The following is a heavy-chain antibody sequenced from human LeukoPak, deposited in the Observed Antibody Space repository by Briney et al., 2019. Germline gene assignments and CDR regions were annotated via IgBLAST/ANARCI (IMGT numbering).Heavy chain of an antibody. Sequence: SVKVSCKASGFTFTTSAMQWVRQARGQRLEWIGWIVVGSGYTNYAQKFQERVTITRDMSTSTAYMELSSLRSEDTAVYYCARGSYDSSGYYPDYWGQGTLVTVSS. D-gene: IGHD3-22*01. CDR2: IVVGSGYT. V-gene: IGHV1-58*02. CDR1: GFTFTTSA. J-gene: IGHJ4*02. CDR3: ARGSYDSSGYYPDY.